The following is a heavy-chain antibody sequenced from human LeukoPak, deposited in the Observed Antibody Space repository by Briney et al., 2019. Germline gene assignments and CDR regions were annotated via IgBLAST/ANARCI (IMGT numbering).Heavy chain of an antibody. CDR1: GYTFTGYY. CDR2: INPNSGGT. V-gene: IGHV1-2*02. J-gene: IGHJ4*02. CDR3: ARDLPNFARYRGSYNY. Sequence: ASVKVSCKASGYTFTGYYMHWVRQAPGQGLEWMGWINPNSGGTNYAQKFQGRVTMTRDTSISTAYMELSRLRSDDTAVYYCARDLPNFARYRGSYNYWGQGTLVTVSS. D-gene: IGHD1-26*01.